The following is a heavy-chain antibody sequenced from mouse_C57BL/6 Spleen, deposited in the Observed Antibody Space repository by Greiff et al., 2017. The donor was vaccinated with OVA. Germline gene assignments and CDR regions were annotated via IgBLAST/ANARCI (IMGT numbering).Heavy chain of an antibody. CDR3: GYYGSSPQYAMDY. J-gene: IGHJ4*01. CDR1: GFTFSSYG. CDR2: ISSGGSYT. V-gene: IGHV5-6*01. Sequence: EVNLVESGGDLVKPGGSLKLSCAASGFTFSSYGMSWVRQTPDKRLEWVATISSGGSYTYYPDSVKGRFTISRDNAKNTLYLQMSSLKSEDTAMYYCGYYGSSPQYAMDYWGQGTSVTVSS. D-gene: IGHD1-1*01.